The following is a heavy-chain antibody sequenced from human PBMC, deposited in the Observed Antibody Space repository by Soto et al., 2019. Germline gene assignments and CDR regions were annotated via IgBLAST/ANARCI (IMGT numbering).Heavy chain of an antibody. CDR2: IYHSGST. Sequence: SETLSLTCAVSGGSISSGGYSWSWIRQPPGKGLEWIGYIYHSGSTYYNPSLKSRVTISVDRSKNQFSLELRSLRSDDTAVYYCARVRGYDSSGYSPLWGQGTLVTVSS. CDR1: GGSISSGGYS. J-gene: IGHJ4*02. CDR3: ARVRGYDSSGYSPL. D-gene: IGHD3-22*01. V-gene: IGHV4-30-2*01.